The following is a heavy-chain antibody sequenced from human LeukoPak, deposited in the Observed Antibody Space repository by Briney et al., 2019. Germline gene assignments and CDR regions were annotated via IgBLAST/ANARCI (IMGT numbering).Heavy chain of an antibody. Sequence: SETLSFTCAVYGASFNDYYWSWIRQPPGKGLEWIGEMKHSGSTNYNPSLKSRVTISVDTSKNQFSLKLNSVTAADTAVYYCARGVVVPAAMRGYYYYYGMDVWGKGTTVTVSS. CDR2: MKHSGST. CDR3: ARGVVVPAAMRGYYYYYGMDV. CDR1: GASFNDYY. V-gene: IGHV4-34*01. J-gene: IGHJ6*04. D-gene: IGHD2-2*01.